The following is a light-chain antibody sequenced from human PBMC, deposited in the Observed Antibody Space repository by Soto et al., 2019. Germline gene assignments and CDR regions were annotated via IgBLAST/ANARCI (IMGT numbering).Light chain of an antibody. CDR2: DAS. J-gene: IGKJ4*01. Sequence: EIVLTQSPATLSLSPGERATLSCRASQSVSSYLAWYQQEPGQAPRLLIYDASNRATGIPARFSGSGSGTDFTLTISSLEPEDFAVYYCQQRSNWPWGLTFGGGTKVDIK. V-gene: IGKV3-11*01. CDR3: QQRSNWPWGLT. CDR1: QSVSSY.